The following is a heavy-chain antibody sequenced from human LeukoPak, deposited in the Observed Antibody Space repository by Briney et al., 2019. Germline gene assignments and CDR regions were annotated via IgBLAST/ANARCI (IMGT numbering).Heavy chain of an antibody. CDR1: GATFSSYA. D-gene: IGHD3-9*01. Sequence: SVKVSCTASGATFSSYAISWVRQAPGQGLEWMGRIIPILGIANYAQKFQGRVTITADKSTSTTYMELSSLRSEDTAVVYCARGATVYLAWFDPWGQGTLVTVSS. J-gene: IGHJ5*02. V-gene: IGHV1-69*04. CDR2: IIPILGIA. CDR3: ARGATVYLAWFDP.